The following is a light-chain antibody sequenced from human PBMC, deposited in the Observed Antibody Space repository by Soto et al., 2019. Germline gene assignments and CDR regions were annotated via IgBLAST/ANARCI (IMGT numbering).Light chain of an antibody. CDR2: KTS. CDR1: QSLTMW. J-gene: IGKJ1*01. Sequence: DIHMTQSPSTLSASVGDRVTITCRASQSLTMWLAWYQQKPGKAPNLLIYKTSSLESGVPSRFXXSXXXXXXXXXIXXXQPDDFATYYCQHWTDYSWTFGQGTKVEVK. CDR3: QHWTDYSWT. V-gene: IGKV1-5*03.